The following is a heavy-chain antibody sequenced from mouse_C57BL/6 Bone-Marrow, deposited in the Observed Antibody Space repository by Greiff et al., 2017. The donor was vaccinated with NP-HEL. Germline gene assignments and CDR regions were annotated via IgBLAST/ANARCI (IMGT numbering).Heavy chain of an antibody. CDR2: ISDGGSYT. V-gene: IGHV5-4*01. D-gene: IGHD1-2*01. J-gene: IGHJ4*01. CDR3: AIITTACYAMDY. CDR1: GFTFSSYA. Sequence: EVHLVESGGGLVKPGGSLKLSCAASGFTFSSYAMSWVRQTPEKRLEWVATISDGGSYTYYPDNVKGRFTISRDNAKNNLYLQMSHLKSEDTAMYYCAIITTACYAMDYWGQGTSVTVSS.